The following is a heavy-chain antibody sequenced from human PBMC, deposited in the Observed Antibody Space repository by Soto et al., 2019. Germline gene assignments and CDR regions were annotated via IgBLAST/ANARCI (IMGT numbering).Heavy chain of an antibody. Sequence: PSETLSLTCAVSGGSISSGGYSWSWIRQPPGKGLEWIGYIYHSVSTYYNPSLKSRVTISVDRSKNQFSLKLSSVTAADTAVYYCASASLANWFDPWGQGTLVTVSS. V-gene: IGHV4-30-2*01. CDR1: GGSISSGGYS. CDR3: ASASLANWFDP. J-gene: IGHJ5*02. CDR2: IYHSVST.